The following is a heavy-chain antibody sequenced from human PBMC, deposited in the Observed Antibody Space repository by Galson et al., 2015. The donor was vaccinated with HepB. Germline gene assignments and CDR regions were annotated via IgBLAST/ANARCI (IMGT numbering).Heavy chain of an antibody. J-gene: IGHJ3*02. CDR1: GFTFTSSA. Sequence: SVKVSCKASGFTFTSSAVQWVRQARGQRLEWIGWIVVGSGNTNYAQKFQERVTITRDMSTSTAYMEPSSLRSEDTAVYYCAADPVYGDAFDIWGQGTMVTVSS. V-gene: IGHV1-58*01. CDR3: AADPVYGDAFDI. D-gene: IGHD1-14*01. CDR2: IVVGSGNT.